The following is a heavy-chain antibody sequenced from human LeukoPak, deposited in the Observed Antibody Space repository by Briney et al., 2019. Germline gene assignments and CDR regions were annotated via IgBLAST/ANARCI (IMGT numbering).Heavy chain of an antibody. CDR1: GGSFSSGSYY. V-gene: IGHV4-61*01. J-gene: IGHJ4*02. CDR3: ARGNWNSRFDY. CDR2: IYYSGST. Sequence: PSETLSLTCTVSGGSFSSGSYYWSWIRQPPGKGLEWIGYIYYSGSTNYNPSLKSRVTISVDTSKNQFSLKLSSVTAADTAVYYCARGNWNSRFDYWGQGTLVTVSS. D-gene: IGHD1-7*01.